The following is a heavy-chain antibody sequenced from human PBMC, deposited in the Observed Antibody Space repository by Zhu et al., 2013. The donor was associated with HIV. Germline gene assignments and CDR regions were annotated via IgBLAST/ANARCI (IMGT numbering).Heavy chain of an antibody. CDR1: GGTFSSYA. J-gene: IGHJ6*02. Sequence: QVQLVQSGAEVKKPGSSVKVSCKASGGTFSSYAISWVRQAPGQGLEWMGGIIPIFGTANYAQKFQGRVTITADKSTSTAYMELSSLRSEDTAVYYCARGIRFLEWALYGMDVWGQGTTVTVSS. V-gene: IGHV1-69*06. D-gene: IGHD3-3*01. CDR3: ARGIRFLEWALYGMDV. CDR2: IIPIFGTA.